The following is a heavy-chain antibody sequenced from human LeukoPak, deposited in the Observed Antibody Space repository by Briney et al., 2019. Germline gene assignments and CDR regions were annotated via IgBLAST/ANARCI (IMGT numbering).Heavy chain of an antibody. D-gene: IGHD4-17*01. CDR3: ARVYGDYTPLFDY. Sequence: GGSLRLSCAASGFTFSRYGMHWVRQAPGKGLEWVAVISYDGNSKYYADSVKGRFTISRDNAKNSLYLQMNSLRAEDTAIYYCARVYGDYTPLFDYWGQGTLVTVSS. CDR1: GFTFSRYG. V-gene: IGHV3-30*03. J-gene: IGHJ4*02. CDR2: ISYDGNSK.